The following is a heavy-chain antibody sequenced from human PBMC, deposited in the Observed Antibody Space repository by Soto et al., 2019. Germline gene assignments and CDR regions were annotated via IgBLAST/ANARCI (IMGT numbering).Heavy chain of an antibody. CDR2: INPGGGST. CDR1: PFTNHK. D-gene: IGHD2-15*01. CDR3: AREVVVPATDTNFDY. Sequence: ASVKVSCKEYPFTNHKIHWVRQAPGQGLEWMGLINPGGGSTNYAQNFQGRVTMTRDTSTSTVYMELSSLRSEDTAAYYCAREVVVPATDTNFDYWGQGTLVTVSS. J-gene: IGHJ4*02. V-gene: IGHV1-46*01.